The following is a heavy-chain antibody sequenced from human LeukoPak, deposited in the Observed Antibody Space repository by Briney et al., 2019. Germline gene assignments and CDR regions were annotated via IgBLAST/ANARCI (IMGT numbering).Heavy chain of an antibody. J-gene: IGHJ4*02. CDR1: GFSVSNNY. Sequence: GGSLRLSCAASGFSVSNNYMSWVRQPPGKGLEWVSVIYSGGSTYYADSVKGRFAISRDNAKNSLYLQMNSLRAEDTALYYCAREVSEGFDFWGQGTLVTVSS. CDR2: IYSGGST. CDR3: AREVSEGFDF. D-gene: IGHD3-22*01. V-gene: IGHV3-53*01.